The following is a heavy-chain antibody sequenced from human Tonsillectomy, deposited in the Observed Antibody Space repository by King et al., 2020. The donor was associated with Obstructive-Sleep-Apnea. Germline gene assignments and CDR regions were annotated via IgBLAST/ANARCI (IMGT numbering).Heavy chain of an antibody. CDR1: GFTFSSYA. V-gene: IGHV3-30*04. D-gene: IGHD3-10*01. CDR3: ARDWYYYASGSQDY. J-gene: IGHJ4*02. Sequence: VQLVESGGGVVQPGRSLRLSCAASGFTFSSYAMHWVRQAPGKGLEWVAFISYDASNKYYADSVKGRFTISRDDSKNTLYLQMNSLRTEDTALYYCARDWYYYASGSQDYWGQGTLVTVSS. CDR2: ISYDASNK.